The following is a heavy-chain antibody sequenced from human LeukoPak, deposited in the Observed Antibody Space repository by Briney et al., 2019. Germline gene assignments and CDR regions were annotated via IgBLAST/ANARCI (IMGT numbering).Heavy chain of an antibody. CDR3: AKVPDGDYGVDY. V-gene: IGHV3-33*06. J-gene: IGHJ4*02. CDR1: GLTFSSYG. Sequence: GRSLRLSCAASGLTFSSYGMHWVRQAPGKGLEWVAVIWYDGSNEYYADSVKGRFTISRDNSKDTLYLQMNSLRAEDTAVYYCAKVPDGDYGVDYWGQGTLVTVSS. CDR2: IWYDGSNE. D-gene: IGHD4-17*01.